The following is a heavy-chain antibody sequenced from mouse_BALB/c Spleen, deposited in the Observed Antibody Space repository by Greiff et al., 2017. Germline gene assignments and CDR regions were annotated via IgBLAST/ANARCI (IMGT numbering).Heavy chain of an antibody. CDR2: INPYNDGT. D-gene: IGHD2-3*01. J-gene: IGHJ2*01. CDR1: GYTFTSYV. Sequence: VQLQQPGPELVKPGASVKMSCKASGYTFTSYVMHWVKQKPGQGLEWIGYINPYNDGTKYNEKFKGKATLTSDKSSSTAYMELSSLTSEDSAVYYCARGEDGYYVYFDYWGQGTTLTVSS. CDR3: ARGEDGYYVYFDY. V-gene: IGHV1-14*01.